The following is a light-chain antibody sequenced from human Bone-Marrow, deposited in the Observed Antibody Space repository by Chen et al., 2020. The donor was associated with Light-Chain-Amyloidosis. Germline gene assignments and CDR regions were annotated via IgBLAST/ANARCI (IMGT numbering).Light chain of an antibody. CDR2: AAS. J-gene: IGKJ2*01. CDR3: QHYYNIPYT. Sequence: DIQMTQSPSSLSASIGDRVTLTCRASQSISTYLNWYQQKPGKAPKLLIYAASSLQSGVPSRFSGSGSGTDFTLTISSLQAEDVAVYYCQHYYNIPYTFGQGTKLEIK. V-gene: IGKV1-39*01. CDR1: QSISTY.